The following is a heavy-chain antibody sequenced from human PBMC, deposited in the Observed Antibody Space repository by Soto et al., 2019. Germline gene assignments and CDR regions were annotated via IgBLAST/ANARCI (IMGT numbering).Heavy chain of an antibody. CDR2: INPNSGGT. CDR3: VRRHVSATGIDWFDP. D-gene: IGHD6-13*01. Sequence: ASVKVSCKTSGYTFTDFYMHWVRQAPGQGLEWMGWINPNSGGTKYAQNFQGWVTMTRDTSISTAYMELSSLRSEDTAVYYCVRRHVSATGIDWFDPWGQGILVTVAS. J-gene: IGHJ5*02. CDR1: GYTFTDFY. V-gene: IGHV1-2*04.